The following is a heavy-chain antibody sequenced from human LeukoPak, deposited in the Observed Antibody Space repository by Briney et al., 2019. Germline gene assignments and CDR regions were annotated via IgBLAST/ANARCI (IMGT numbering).Heavy chain of an antibody. D-gene: IGHD3-10*01. J-gene: IGHJ4*02. V-gene: IGHV5-51*01. Sequence: GESLKISCQASRNSFTRSWIGWVRPMPGGGLEWMAIVYPGDSDIRYSPSFQGQVTISADTSIATAYLQWRSLKASDTAMYYCATGTKVRGFDSWGQGTQVTVSS. CDR1: RNSFTRSW. CDR3: ATGTKVRGFDS. CDR2: VYPGDSDI.